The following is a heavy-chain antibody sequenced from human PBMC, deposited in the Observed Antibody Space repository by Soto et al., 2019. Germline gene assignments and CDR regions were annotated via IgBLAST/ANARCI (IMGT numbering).Heavy chain of an antibody. CDR2: TYYSGSN. D-gene: IGHD1-26*01. J-gene: IGHJ4*03. CDR1: GDSISISTYY. V-gene: IGHV4-39*01. Sequence: SETLSLTCTISGDSISISTYYWAWIPQPPGKELEWIGSTYYSGSNYNNPSLKSRVTMSVDTPKKQLSLMLSSVTAADTAVYYFAAMVIVGASQYYFEYWDEGNLVTVSS. CDR3: AAMVIVGASQYYFEY.